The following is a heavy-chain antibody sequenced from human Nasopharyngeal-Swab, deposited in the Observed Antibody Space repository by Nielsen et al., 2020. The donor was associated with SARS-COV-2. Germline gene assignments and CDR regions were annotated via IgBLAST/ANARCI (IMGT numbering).Heavy chain of an antibody. Sequence: GESLKISCAASGFTFSSYGMHWVRQAPGKGLEWVAVIWYDGSNKYYADSVKGRFTIPRDNSKNTLYLQMNSLRAEDTAVYYCAREGYCSGGSCYFDYWGQGTLVTVSS. CDR2: IWYDGSNK. CDR3: AREGYCSGGSCYFDY. CDR1: GFTFSSYG. D-gene: IGHD2-15*01. J-gene: IGHJ4*02. V-gene: IGHV3-33*01.